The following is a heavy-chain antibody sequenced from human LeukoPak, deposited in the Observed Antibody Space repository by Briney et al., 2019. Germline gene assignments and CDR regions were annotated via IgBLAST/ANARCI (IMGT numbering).Heavy chain of an antibody. J-gene: IGHJ4*02. Sequence: GGSLRLSCAASGFTVSSNYMSWVRQAPGKGLEWVSVIYSGGSTYYADSVKGRFTISRDNSKNTLYLQMNCLRAEDTAVYYCARVWQQLNYFDYWGQGTLVTVSS. V-gene: IGHV3-53*01. D-gene: IGHD6-13*01. CDR3: ARVWQQLNYFDY. CDR1: GFTVSSNY. CDR2: IYSGGST.